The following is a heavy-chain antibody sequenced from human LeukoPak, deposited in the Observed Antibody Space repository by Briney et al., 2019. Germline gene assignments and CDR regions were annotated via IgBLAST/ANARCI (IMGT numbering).Heavy chain of an antibody. CDR1: GFTFNSYW. V-gene: IGHV3-74*01. CDR3: AKADRIQLWLQYY. J-gene: IGHJ4*02. D-gene: IGHD5-18*01. CDR2: ISTDGSST. Sequence: LSGGSLRLSCAASGFTFNSYWMHWVRQAPGKGLVWVSRISTDGSSTSYADSVKGRFTISRDNAKNTLYLQMNSLRAEDTAVYYCAKADRIQLWLQYYWGQGTLVTVSS.